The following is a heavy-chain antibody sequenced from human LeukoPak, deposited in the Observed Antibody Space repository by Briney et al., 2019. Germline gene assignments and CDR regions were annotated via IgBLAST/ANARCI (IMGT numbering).Heavy chain of an antibody. CDR3: GTVAVIRGVTYFDY. Sequence: SETLSLTCTVSGDSISSATYYWGFIRQPPGKGLEWIGSVYYSGSTYYNPSLESRVTISVDTSKNQFSLKLRSVTAADTAVYYCGTVAVIRGVTYFDYWGQGTLVTVSS. V-gene: IGHV4-39*07. CDR1: GDSISSATYY. J-gene: IGHJ4*02. D-gene: IGHD3-10*01. CDR2: VYYSGST.